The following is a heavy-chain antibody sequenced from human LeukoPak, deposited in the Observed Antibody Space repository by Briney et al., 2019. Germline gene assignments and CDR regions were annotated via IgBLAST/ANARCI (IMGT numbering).Heavy chain of an antibody. J-gene: IGHJ4*02. D-gene: IGHD1-26*01. Sequence: GASVKVSCKASGGTFSSYAISWVRQAPGQGLEWMGRIIPILGIANYAQKFQGRVTITADKSTSTAYMELSSLRSEDTAVYYCARLGTGLGAIGYFDYWGQGTLVTVSS. CDR2: IIPILGIA. CDR3: ARLGTGLGAIGYFDY. V-gene: IGHV1-69*04. CDR1: GGTFSSYA.